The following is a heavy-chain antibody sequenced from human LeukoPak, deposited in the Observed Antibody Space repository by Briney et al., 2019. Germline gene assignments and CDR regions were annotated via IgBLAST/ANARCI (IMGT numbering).Heavy chain of an antibody. D-gene: IGHD3-10*01. V-gene: IGHV1-46*01. CDR3: AKDAEMNRDCYAMDV. CDR1: GYTCTSYY. Sequence: GASVKVSCKASGYTCTSYYMHWVRQAPGQGLEWMGIINPSGGSTSYSQKFQGRVTMTRDTSTSTVYMELSSLRSEDTAVYYCAKDAEMNRDCYAMDVWGQGTTVTVSS. CDR2: INPSGGST. J-gene: IGHJ6*02.